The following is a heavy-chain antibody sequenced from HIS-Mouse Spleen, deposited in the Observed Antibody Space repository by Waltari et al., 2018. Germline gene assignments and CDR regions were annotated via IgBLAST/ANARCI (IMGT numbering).Heavy chain of an antibody. CDR2: ISYDGSNK. V-gene: IGHV3-30*18. CDR3: AKDKHHAFDY. J-gene: IGHJ4*02. Sequence: QVQLVESGGGVVQPGRSLRLSCAPDGLTFSIYGMHWVGQAPGKGLEWVAVISYDGSNKYYADSVKGRFTISRDNSKNTLYLQMNSLRAEDTAVYYCAKDKHHAFDYWGQGTLVTVSS. CDR1: GLTFSIYG.